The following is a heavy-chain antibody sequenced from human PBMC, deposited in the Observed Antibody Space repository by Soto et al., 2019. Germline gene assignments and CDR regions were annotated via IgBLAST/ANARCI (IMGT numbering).Heavy chain of an antibody. J-gene: IGHJ4*02. CDR2: ISVYNGNT. D-gene: IGHD4-17*01. Sequence: ASVKVSCKASGYTFNSYGISWVRQAPGQGLEWMGWISVYNGNTNYAQKVQGRVTMTTDTSMTTAYMELRGLRPEDTAVYYCARGPDYAGYFDYWGRGTLVTVSS. CDR3: ARGPDYAGYFDY. V-gene: IGHV1-18*01. CDR1: GYTFNSYG.